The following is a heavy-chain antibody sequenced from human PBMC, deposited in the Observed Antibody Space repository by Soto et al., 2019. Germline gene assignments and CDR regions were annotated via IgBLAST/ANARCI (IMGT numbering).Heavy chain of an antibody. D-gene: IGHD6-13*01. CDR2: ISSSSSTI. Sequence: EVQLVESGGGLVQPGGSLRLSCAASGFTFSSYSMNWVRQAPGKGLEWVSYISSSSSTIYYADSVKGRFTISRDNAKNSLYLQMSSLRDEDTAVYYGARDRSSWSPLYYYYYYGMDVWGQGTTVTVSS. J-gene: IGHJ6*02. V-gene: IGHV3-48*02. CDR3: ARDRSSWSPLYYYYYYGMDV. CDR1: GFTFSSYS.